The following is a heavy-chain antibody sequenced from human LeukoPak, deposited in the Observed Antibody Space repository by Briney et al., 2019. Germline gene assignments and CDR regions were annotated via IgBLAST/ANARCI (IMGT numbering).Heavy chain of an antibody. Sequence: GGSLRLSCAASGFTFSDYAVTWVRQAPGKGLEWVSSITGGTTYTYYADSVKGRFTISRDNSKNTLYLQMNSLRAEDTAVYYCARVGSLWFGELPVDYWGQGTLVTVSS. CDR3: ARVGSLWFGELPVDY. V-gene: IGHV3-23*01. D-gene: IGHD3-10*01. J-gene: IGHJ4*02. CDR2: ITGGTTYT. CDR1: GFTFSDYA.